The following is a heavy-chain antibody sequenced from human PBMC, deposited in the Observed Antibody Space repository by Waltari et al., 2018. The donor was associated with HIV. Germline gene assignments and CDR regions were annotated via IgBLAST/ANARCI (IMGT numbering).Heavy chain of an antibody. J-gene: IGHJ4*02. V-gene: IGHV1-2*06. D-gene: IGHD4-17*01. Sequence: QVQLVQSGAEVKKPGASVKVSCKASGYTFTGYYMHWVRPAPGQGLEWRGRINPNRGGTNYAQKLQGRVNMSRDTSMSTAYMELSSLRSDDTAVYYCATKNDCGDASLGYWGQGTLVTVSS. CDR2: INPNRGGT. CDR3: ATKNDCGDASLGY. CDR1: GYTFTGYY.